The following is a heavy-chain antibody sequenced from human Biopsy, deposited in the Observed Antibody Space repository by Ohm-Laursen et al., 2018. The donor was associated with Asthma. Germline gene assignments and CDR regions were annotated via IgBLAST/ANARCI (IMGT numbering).Heavy chain of an antibody. CDR3: ARKAGSCISRTCYSLDF. V-gene: IGHV1-69*13. Sequence: SVKVSCKSLGGTFNTYVIGWVRQAPGQGLEWMGGINSVFGTTTYPQKFQDRVAITADDSTSTVYMELSSLRSEDTAVYYCARKAGSCISRTCYSLDFWGQGTLVTVSP. J-gene: IGHJ4*02. CDR2: INSVFGTT. CDR1: GGTFNTYV. D-gene: IGHD2-2*01.